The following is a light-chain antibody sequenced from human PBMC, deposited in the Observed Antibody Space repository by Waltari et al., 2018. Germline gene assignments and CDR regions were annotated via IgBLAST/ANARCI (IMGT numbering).Light chain of an antibody. V-gene: IGKV3-15*01. J-gene: IGKJ4*01. CDR1: QSVRTN. CDR2: GAS. Sequence: LSVSPGNTVILSCRASQSVRTNLVWYQQKAGQAPRTLIYGASTRASGVPSRFSGSGSETDLTLIISSLQSEDAAVYFCQQYYVWPPITFGGGTKLEI. CDR3: QQYYVWPPIT.